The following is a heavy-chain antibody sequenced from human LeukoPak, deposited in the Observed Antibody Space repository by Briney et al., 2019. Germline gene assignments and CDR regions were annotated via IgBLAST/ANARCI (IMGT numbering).Heavy chain of an antibody. D-gene: IGHD7-27*01. J-gene: IGHJ4*02. CDR3: ARADWGSGIYYFDY. CDR2: INPNSGGT. Sequence: GASVKVSCKASEYTFTGYYMHWVRQAPGQGLEWMGRINPNSGGTNYAQKFQGRVTMTRDTSISTAYMELSGLRSDDTAAYYCARADWGSGIYYFDYWGQGALVTVSS. V-gene: IGHV1-2*06. CDR1: EYTFTGYY.